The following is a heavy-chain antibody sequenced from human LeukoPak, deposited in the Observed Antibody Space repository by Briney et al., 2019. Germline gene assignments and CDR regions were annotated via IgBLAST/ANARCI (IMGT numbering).Heavy chain of an antibody. Sequence: GGSLRLSCAASGFTFSSYWMSWVRQAPGKGLEWVANIKQDGSEKYYVDSVKGRFTISRDNAKNSLYPQMNSLRAEDTAVYYCAKYPSQFLDYGDSYYFDYWGQGTLATVSS. D-gene: IGHD4-17*01. CDR1: GFTFSSYW. CDR3: AKYPSQFLDYGDSYYFDY. CDR2: IKQDGSEK. J-gene: IGHJ4*02. V-gene: IGHV3-7*03.